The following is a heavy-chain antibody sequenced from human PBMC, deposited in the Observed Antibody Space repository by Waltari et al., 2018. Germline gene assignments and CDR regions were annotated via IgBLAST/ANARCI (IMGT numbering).Heavy chain of an antibody. V-gene: IGHV4-39*01. Sequence: QLQLPESGPGLVKPSETLSLTCPASGGSITSSSYYWGGFRQPPGKGREWIGSIYYSGSTYYNPSLKSRLTISVDTSKNQFSLKVSSVTAADTAVYYCARPRLGYSGGYYFDYWGQGTLVTVSS. CDR1: GGSITSSSYY. CDR3: ARPRLGYSGGYYFDY. D-gene: IGHD1-26*01. CDR2: IYYSGST. J-gene: IGHJ4*02.